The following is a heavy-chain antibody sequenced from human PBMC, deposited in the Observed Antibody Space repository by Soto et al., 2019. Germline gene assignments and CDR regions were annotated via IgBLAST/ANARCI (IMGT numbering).Heavy chain of an antibody. V-gene: IGHV3-21*01. J-gene: IGHJ6*03. CDR3: SGVLSGTPNYYYMDV. D-gene: IGHD2-15*01. CDR1: GFIFNNYN. Sequence: EVQLVESGGGLVKPGGSLRLPCAASGFIFNNYNMNWVRQAPGKGLEWVSSIGTSSSYIYYADSLKGRFTISRDNAENSLYLQMNSLRAEDTAVYYCSGVLSGTPNYYYMDVWGEGTTVTVSS. CDR2: IGTSSSYI.